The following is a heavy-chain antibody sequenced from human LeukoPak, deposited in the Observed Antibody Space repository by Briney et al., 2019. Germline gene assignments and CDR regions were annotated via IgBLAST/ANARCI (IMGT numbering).Heavy chain of an antibody. V-gene: IGHV4-34*01. Sequence: PSETLSLTCAVYGGSFSGYYWSWIRQPPGKGLEWIGEINHSGSTNYNPSLKSRVTISVDTSKNQFSLKLSSVTAADTAVYYCARRRQRLAKRATYYYYGMDVWGKGTTVTVSS. CDR1: GGSFSGYY. D-gene: IGHD6-25*01. J-gene: IGHJ6*04. CDR2: INHSGST. CDR3: ARRRQRLAKRATYYYYGMDV.